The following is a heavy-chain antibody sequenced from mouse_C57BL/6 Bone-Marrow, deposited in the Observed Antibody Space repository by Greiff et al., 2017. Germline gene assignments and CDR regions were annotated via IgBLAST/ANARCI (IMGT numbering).Heavy chain of an antibody. CDR1: GYTFTSYW. Sequence: VQLQQSGTVLARPGASVKMSCKTSGYTFTSYWMHWVKQRPGQGLEWIGAIYPGNSDTSYNQKFKGKAKLTAVTSASTAYMELSSLTNEDSAVYYCTYYYGTPAWFAYWGQGTLVTVSA. CDR2: IYPGNSDT. D-gene: IGHD1-1*01. CDR3: TYYYGTPAWFAY. V-gene: IGHV1-5*01. J-gene: IGHJ3*01.